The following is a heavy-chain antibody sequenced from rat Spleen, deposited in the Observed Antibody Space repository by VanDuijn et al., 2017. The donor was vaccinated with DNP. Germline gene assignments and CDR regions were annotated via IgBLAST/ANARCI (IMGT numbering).Heavy chain of an antibody. CDR1: GFSLSSHH. Sequence: QVQLKESGPGLVRPSQTLSLTCTVSGFSLSSHHVHWVRQPPGKGLEWLGLMWSDGHTSYNSVLKSRLSISRDTSRSQVFLKVNSVQTEDTAMYFCARSRIAYYTNYNYAMDAWGQGTSVTVSS. D-gene: IGHD1-2*01. J-gene: IGHJ4*01. CDR2: MWSDGHT. V-gene: IGHV2-32*01. CDR3: ARSRIAYYTNYNYAMDA.